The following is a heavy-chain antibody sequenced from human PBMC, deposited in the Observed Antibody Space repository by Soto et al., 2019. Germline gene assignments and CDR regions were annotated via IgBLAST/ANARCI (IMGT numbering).Heavy chain of an antibody. Sequence: VYLVESGGGLVEPGGSLRLSCEASGFMFRSYWMSWVRQAPGEGLEWVANIKQDGREIHYLESVEGRFTIFRDNARRSLVLQMNSLGAEDTAVYFCASYSGSYFPVGHDRWGQGTLVVVSS. J-gene: IGHJ5*02. CDR1: GFMFRSYW. V-gene: IGHV3-7*01. CDR3: ASYSGSYFPVGHDR. CDR2: IKQDGREI. D-gene: IGHD3-10*01.